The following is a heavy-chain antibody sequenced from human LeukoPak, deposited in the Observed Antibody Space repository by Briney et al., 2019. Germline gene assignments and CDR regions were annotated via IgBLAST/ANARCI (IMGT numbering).Heavy chain of an antibody. V-gene: IGHV3-74*01. CDR1: GFTFSSHW. CDR2: INSDGSST. CDR3: ARGPPYGSGSYYPGDY. D-gene: IGHD3-10*01. Sequence: GGSLRLSCAASGFTFSSHWMHWVRQAPGKGLVWVSRINSDGSSTSYADSVKGRFTISRDNAKNTLYLQMNSLRAEDTAVYYCARGPPYGSGSYYPGDYWGQGALVTVSS. J-gene: IGHJ4*02.